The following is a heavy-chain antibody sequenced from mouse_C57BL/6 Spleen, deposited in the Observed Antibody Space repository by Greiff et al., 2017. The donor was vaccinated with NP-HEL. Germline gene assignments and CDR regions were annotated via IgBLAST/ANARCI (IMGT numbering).Heavy chain of an antibody. D-gene: IGHD1-1*01. Sequence: QVQLQQSGPELVKPGASVKISCKASGYAFSSSWMNWVKQRPGKGLEWIGRIYPGDGDTNYNGKFKGKATLTADKSSSTAYMQLSSLTSEDAAVYFCARLGNYYGSFDYWGKGTTLTVSS. CDR2: IYPGDGDT. CDR3: ARLGNYYGSFDY. V-gene: IGHV1-82*01. CDR1: GYAFSSSW. J-gene: IGHJ2*01.